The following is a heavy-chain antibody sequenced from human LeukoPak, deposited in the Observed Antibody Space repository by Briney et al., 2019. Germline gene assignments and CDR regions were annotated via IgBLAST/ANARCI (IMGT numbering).Heavy chain of an antibody. Sequence: SETLSLTCTVSGGSISSYYWSWIRQPPGKGLEWIGYTYYSGSTNYNPSLKSRVTISVDTSKNQFSLKLSSVTAADTAVYYCARAGGYYDSSGYPTYFDYWGQGTLVTVSS. CDR2: TYYSGST. CDR1: GGSISSYY. J-gene: IGHJ4*02. D-gene: IGHD3-22*01. CDR3: ARAGGYYDSSGYPTYFDY. V-gene: IGHV4-59*01.